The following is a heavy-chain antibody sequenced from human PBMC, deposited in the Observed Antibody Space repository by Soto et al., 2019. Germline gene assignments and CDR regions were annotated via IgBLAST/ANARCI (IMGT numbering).Heavy chain of an antibody. Sequence: SVKVSCKASGGTFSSYAISWVRQAPGQGLEWMGGIIPIFGTANYAQKFQGRVTITADKSTSTAYMELSSLRSEDTAVYYCAGARGNYYCSGSYYYYYYGMDVWGQGTTVTVSS. CDR1: GGTFSSYA. CDR3: AGARGNYYCSGSYYYYYYGMDV. CDR2: IIPIFGTA. J-gene: IGHJ6*02. D-gene: IGHD3-10*01. V-gene: IGHV1-69*06.